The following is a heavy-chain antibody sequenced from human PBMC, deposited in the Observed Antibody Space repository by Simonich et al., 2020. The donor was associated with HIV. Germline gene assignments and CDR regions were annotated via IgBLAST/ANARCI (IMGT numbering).Heavy chain of an antibody. CDR3: ARLTAGGLGEYFQH. V-gene: IGHV4-34*01. CDR1: GGSFSGYY. Sequence: QVQLQQWGAGLLKPSETLSLTCAVYGGSFSGYYWGRIRQPPGKGLEWIGENKHSGATNSNPSLKSRVTISVDTSKNQFSLKLSAVTAADTAVYYCARLTAGGLGEYFQHWGQGTLVTVSS. CDR2: NKHSGAT. J-gene: IGHJ1*01. D-gene: IGHD6-13*01.